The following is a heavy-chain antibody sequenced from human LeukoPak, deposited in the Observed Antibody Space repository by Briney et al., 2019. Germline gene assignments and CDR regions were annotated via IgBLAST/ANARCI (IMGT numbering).Heavy chain of an antibody. D-gene: IGHD3-3*01. Sequence: SETLSLTCTVSGGSISSSSYYWGWIRQPPGKGLEWIGSIYYSGSTYYNPSLKSRVTISVDTSKNQFSLKLSSVTPADTAVCYCARRGRNFWSGYPTYYFDYWGQGTLVTVSS. CDR3: ARRGRNFWSGYPTYYFDY. CDR1: GGSISSSSYY. J-gene: IGHJ4*02. CDR2: IYYSGST. V-gene: IGHV4-39*01.